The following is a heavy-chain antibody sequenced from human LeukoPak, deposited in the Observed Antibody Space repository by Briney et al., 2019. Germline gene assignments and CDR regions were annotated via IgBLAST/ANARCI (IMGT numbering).Heavy chain of an antibody. CDR2: INAGNGNT. Sequence: ASGKVSCKASGYTFTSYAMHWVRQAPGQRLEWMGWINAGNGNTKYEQEFQDRVTITRDTYASTAYLELSSLRSGDMAVYYCARGLEYSSSFDYGCRETPVTVTS. CDR3: ARGLEYSSSFDY. D-gene: IGHD6-6*01. CDR1: GYTFTSYA. V-gene: IGHV1-3*03. J-gene: IGHJ4*02.